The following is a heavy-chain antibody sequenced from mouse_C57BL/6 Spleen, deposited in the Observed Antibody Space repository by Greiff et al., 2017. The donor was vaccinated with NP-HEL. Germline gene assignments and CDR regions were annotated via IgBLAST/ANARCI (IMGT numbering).Heavy chain of an antibody. CDR2: IDPSDSYT. D-gene: IGHD1-1*01. CDR3: ARGGFTTVVATRYFDV. Sequence: QVQLQQSGAELVMPGASVKLSCKASGYTFTSYWMHWVKQRPGQGLEWIGEIDPSDSYTNYNQKFKGKSTLTVDKSSSTAYMQLSSLTSEDSAVYYCARGGFTTVVATRYFDVWGTGTTVTVSS. J-gene: IGHJ1*03. V-gene: IGHV1-69*01. CDR1: GYTFTSYW.